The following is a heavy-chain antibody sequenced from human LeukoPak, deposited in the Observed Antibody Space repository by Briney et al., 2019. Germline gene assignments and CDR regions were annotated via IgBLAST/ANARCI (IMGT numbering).Heavy chain of an antibody. CDR3: ARWYSSGWYSDY. Sequence: GGSLRLSCAASGFSFSTYSMIWVRQAPGKGLEWVSSVSGTSEYIYYADSVRGRFPISRDNAKNTVYLQMNSLRAEDTAVYYCARWYSSGWYSDYWGQGTLVTVSS. CDR2: VSGTSEYI. CDR1: GFSFSTYS. V-gene: IGHV3-21*06. D-gene: IGHD6-19*01. J-gene: IGHJ4*02.